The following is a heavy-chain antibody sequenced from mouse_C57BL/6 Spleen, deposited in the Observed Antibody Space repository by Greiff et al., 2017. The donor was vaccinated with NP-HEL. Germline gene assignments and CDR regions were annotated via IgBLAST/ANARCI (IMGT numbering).Heavy chain of an antibody. V-gene: IGHV14-4*01. Sequence: EVQLQQSGAELVRPGASVKLSCTASGFNIKDDYMHWVKQRPEQGLEWIGWIDPENGDTEYASKFQGKATITADTSSNTAYLQLSSLTSEDTAVYYCLMGGNYRSAYWGQSTTLTVSS. CDR3: LMGGNYRSAY. J-gene: IGHJ2*01. CDR1: GFNIKDDY. D-gene: IGHD2-1*01. CDR2: IDPENGDT.